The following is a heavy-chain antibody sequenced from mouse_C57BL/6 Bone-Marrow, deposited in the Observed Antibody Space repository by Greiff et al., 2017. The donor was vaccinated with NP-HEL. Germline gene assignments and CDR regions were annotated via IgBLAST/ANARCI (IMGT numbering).Heavy chain of an antibody. CDR1: GYTFTSYW. D-gene: IGHD1-1*01. CDR2: IYPGSGST. CDR3: ARRGIITTVVAYYFDY. Sequence: VQLQQPGAELVKPGASVKMSCKASGYTFTSYWITWVKQRPGQGLEWIGDIYPGSGSTNYNEKFKSKATLTVDTSSSTAYMQLSSLTSEDSAVYYCARRGIITTVVAYYFDYWGQGTTLTVSS. V-gene: IGHV1-55*01. J-gene: IGHJ2*01.